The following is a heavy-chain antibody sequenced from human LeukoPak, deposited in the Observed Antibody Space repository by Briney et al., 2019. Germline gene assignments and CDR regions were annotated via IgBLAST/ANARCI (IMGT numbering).Heavy chain of an antibody. Sequence: GGSLRLSCVVSGFDFSGFSMSRVRQAPGKGLEWVAIMDEYGSDIFYVESVKGRFIISRANARNSLYLQMNNLRAEDTAVYYCARPRGCGSARCNNFDYWGQGTLVTVSS. D-gene: IGHD2-2*01. CDR3: ARPRGCGSARCNNFDY. J-gene: IGHJ4*02. CDR1: GFDFSGFS. V-gene: IGHV3-7*01. CDR2: MDEYGSDI.